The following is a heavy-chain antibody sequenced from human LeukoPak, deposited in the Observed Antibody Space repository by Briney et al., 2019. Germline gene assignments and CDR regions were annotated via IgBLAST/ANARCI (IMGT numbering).Heavy chain of an antibody. J-gene: IGHJ4*02. V-gene: IGHV3-74*01. CDR2: INSDGPSA. Sequence: GGSLRLSCAASGFTFSSYWMHWVRHAPGKGLVWVTHINSDGPSATYADSVKGRFTISRDNAKNTLFLQMNSLRAEDAAVYYCARYTPGLGIDNWGQGTLVTVSS. CDR1: GFTFSSYW. CDR3: ARYTPGLGIDN. D-gene: IGHD7-27*01.